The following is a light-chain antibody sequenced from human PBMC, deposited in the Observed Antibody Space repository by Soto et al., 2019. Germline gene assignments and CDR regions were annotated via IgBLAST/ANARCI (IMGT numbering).Light chain of an antibody. CDR2: VNI. J-gene: IGLJ1*01. CDR3: QSYDSNLSGYV. CDR1: SSDVGDNY. Sequence: QSALTQPPSASGSPGQSVTISCTGTSSDVGDNYVSWYQHLPGTAPKLLIYVNINRPSGVPDRFSGSKSGTSASLAITGLQAEDEADYYCQSYDSNLSGYVFGTGTKVTVL. V-gene: IGLV1-40*01.